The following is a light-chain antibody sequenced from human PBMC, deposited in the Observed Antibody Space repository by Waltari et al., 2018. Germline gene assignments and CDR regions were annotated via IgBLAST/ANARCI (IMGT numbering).Light chain of an antibody. J-gene: IGLJ3*02. V-gene: IGLV2-14*03. Sequence: QSALTQPVSVSGSPGQSITISCTGTATDMGGYNYVSWYQQHPGKAPKLVIFDVSSRPSGISYRFSASKFGNTASLTISGLQPDDEADYYCCSFTSSSTWVFGGGTKLTVL. CDR3: CSFTSSSTWV. CDR1: ATDMGGYNY. CDR2: DVS.